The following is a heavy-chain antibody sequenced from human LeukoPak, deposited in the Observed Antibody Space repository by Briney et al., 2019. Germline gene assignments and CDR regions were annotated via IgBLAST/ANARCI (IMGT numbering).Heavy chain of an antibody. J-gene: IGHJ6*03. V-gene: IGHV1-2*06. CDR2: INPNSGGT. Sequence: ASVKVSCKASGYTFTGYYMHWVRQAPGQGLEWMGRINPNSGGTNYAQKFQGRVTMTRDTSISTAYMELSRLRSDDTAVYYCATGTTSYYYYYMDVWGKGTKVTVSS. CDR1: GYTFTGYY. CDR3: ATGTTSYYYYYMDV. D-gene: IGHD1-7*01.